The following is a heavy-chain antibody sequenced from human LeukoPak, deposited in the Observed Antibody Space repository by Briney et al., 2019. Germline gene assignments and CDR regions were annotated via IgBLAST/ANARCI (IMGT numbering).Heavy chain of an antibody. CDR2: INPNSGGT. CDR3: ARGFPGYSRGRNLFDP. J-gene: IGHJ5*02. D-gene: IGHD3-22*01. V-gene: IGHV1-2*02. Sequence: ASVKVSCKASGYTFTGYYMHWVRQAPGQGLEWMGWINPNSGGTNYAQKFQGRVTMTRDTSISTAYMELSRLGSDDTAVYYCARGFPGYSRGRNLFDPWGQGTLVTVSS. CDR1: GYTFTGYY.